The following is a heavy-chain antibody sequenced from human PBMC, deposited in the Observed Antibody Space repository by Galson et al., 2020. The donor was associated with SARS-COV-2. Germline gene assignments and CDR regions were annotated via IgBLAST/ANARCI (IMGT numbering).Heavy chain of an antibody. Sequence: SETLSLTCTVSGGSISRYFWSWIRQSPGKGLEWMGHIYYTGITNYNPSLSGRVTVSIETSKYQFSLKLSSVTAADTAVYYCAGVTNYYDSRRFPKRWVDRWGQGTLVTVSS. D-gene: IGHD3-22*01. V-gene: IGHV4-59*08. CDR1: GGSISRYF. J-gene: IGHJ4*02. CDR3: AGVTNYYDSRRFPKRWVDR. CDR2: IYYTGIT.